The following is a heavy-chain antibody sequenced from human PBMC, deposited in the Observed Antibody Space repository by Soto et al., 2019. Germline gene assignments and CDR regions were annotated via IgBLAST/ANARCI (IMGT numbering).Heavy chain of an antibody. Sequence: QVQLVESGGGVVQPGRSLRLSCAASGFTFSSYGMHWVRQAPGKGLEWVAVIWYDGSNKYYADSVKGRFTISRDNSKNPLYLQMNSLRAEDTAVYYCARDREARPGVCDYWGQGTLVTVSS. V-gene: IGHV3-33*01. CDR2: IWYDGSNK. J-gene: IGHJ4*02. CDR3: ARDREARPGVCDY. CDR1: GFTFSSYG. D-gene: IGHD6-6*01.